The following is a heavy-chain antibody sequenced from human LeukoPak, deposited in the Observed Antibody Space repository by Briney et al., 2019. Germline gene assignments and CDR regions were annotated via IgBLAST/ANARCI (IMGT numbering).Heavy chain of an antibody. Sequence: PGGSLRLSCAASGFTFSSYAMSRVRQAPGKGLEWVSAISGSGGSTYYADSVKGRFTISRDNSKNTLYLQMNSLRAEDTAVYYCAKSSSNYYYYYYMDVWGKGTTVTVSS. CDR2: ISGSGGST. CDR3: AKSSSNYYYYYYMDV. D-gene: IGHD2-2*01. J-gene: IGHJ6*03. V-gene: IGHV3-23*01. CDR1: GFTFSSYA.